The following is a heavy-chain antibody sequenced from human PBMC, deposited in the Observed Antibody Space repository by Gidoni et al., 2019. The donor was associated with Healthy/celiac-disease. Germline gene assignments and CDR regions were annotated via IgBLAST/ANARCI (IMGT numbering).Heavy chain of an antibody. CDR3: AKDLIRAAADYYFDY. J-gene: IGHJ4*02. D-gene: IGHD6-13*01. V-gene: IGHV3-23*01. Sequence: GWVSAISGSGGSTYYAASVKGGFTISRDNSKNTLYLQMNSLRAEDTSVYYCAKDLIRAAADYYFDYWGQGTLVTVSS. CDR2: ISGSGGST.